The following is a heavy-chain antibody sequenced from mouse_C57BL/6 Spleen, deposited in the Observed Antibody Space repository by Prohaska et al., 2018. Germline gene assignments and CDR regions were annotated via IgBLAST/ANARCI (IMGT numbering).Heavy chain of an antibody. CDR3: ARWDYGSSYGGDY. CDR1: GYAFSSSW. V-gene: IGHV1-82*01. J-gene: IGHJ2*01. Sequence: QVQLQQSGPELVKPGASVKISCKASGYAFSSSWMNWVKQRPGKGLEWIGRIYPGDGDTNYNGKFKGKATLTADKSSSTAYMQLSSLTSEDSAVYFCARWDYGSSYGGDYWGQGTTLTVSS. D-gene: IGHD1-1*01. CDR2: IYPGDGDT.